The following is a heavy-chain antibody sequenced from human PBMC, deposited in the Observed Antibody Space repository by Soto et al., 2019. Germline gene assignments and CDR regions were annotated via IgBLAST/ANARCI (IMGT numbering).Heavy chain of an antibody. J-gene: IGHJ4*02. CDR3: ARQAARNYFDF. D-gene: IGHD6-6*01. V-gene: IGHV3-11*01. CDR1: GFNFSYYY. Sequence: GGYLSLSCAASGFNFSYYYMSLIRQAPGKGLEWVSYIDSRGRTISYADSVKGRFTISRDKAKNSLYLQMNSLRAEDTAVYYCARQAARNYFDFWGQGTPVTSPQ. CDR2: IDSRGRTI.